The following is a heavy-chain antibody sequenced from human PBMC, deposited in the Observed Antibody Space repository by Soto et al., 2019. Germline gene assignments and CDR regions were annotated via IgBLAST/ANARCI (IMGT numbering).Heavy chain of an antibody. J-gene: IGHJ4*02. CDR2: ISRSGDTI. CDR3: ARCLAARLEADSVDY. D-gene: IGHD6-6*01. V-gene: IGHV3-11*01. Sequence: QVQLVESGGGLVKPGGSLRLSCAASRFTFSDFYMAWIRQAPGKGLEWVSYISRSGDTIYYADSVKGRFTSSRDNAKNSLVLEMTNLRAEDTAMYYCARCLAARLEADSVDYWGQGTLVTVSS. CDR1: RFTFSDFY.